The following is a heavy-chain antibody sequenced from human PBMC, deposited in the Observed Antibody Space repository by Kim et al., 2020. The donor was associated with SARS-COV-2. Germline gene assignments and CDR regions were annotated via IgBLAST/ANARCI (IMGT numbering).Heavy chain of an antibody. CDR2: ISGSGGST. CDR1: GFTFSSYA. D-gene: IGHD3-22*01. V-gene: IGHV3-23*01. CDR3: AKGPGRWYYDSSGFFDY. J-gene: IGHJ4*02. Sequence: GGSLRLSCAASGFTFSSYAMSWVRQAPGKGLEWVSAISGSGGSTYYADSVKGRFTISRDNSKNTLYLQMNSLRAEDTAVYYCAKGPGRWYYDSSGFFDYWGQGTLVTVSS.